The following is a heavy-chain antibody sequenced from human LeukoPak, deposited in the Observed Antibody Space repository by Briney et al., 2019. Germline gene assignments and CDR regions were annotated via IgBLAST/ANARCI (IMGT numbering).Heavy chain of an antibody. CDR1: GYTFTGYY. V-gene: IGHV1-2*06. Sequence: ASVKVSCKASGYTFTGYYMHWVRQTPGQGLEWMGRINPNSGGTNYAQKFRGRVTTTRDTSISTAYMGLSRLRSDDTAVYYCARVPVSGSWSYYFDYWGQGTLVTVSS. CDR3: ARVPVSGSWSYYFDY. CDR2: INPNSGGT. J-gene: IGHJ4*02. D-gene: IGHD6-13*01.